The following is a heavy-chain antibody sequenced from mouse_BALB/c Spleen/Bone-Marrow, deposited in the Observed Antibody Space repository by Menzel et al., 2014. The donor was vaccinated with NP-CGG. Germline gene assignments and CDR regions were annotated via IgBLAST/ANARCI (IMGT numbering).Heavy chain of an antibody. CDR1: GFTFSDYY. CDR3: ARVVTTATLYWCFDV. D-gene: IGHD1-2*01. Sequence: EVKLMESGGGLVKPGGSLKLSCAASGFTFSDYYMYWVRQTPEKRLEWVATISDGGSYTYYPDSVKGRFTISRDNAKDNLYLQMSSLKSEDTAMYYCARVVTTATLYWCFDVWGAGTTVTVSS. CDR2: ISDGGSYT. J-gene: IGHJ1*01. V-gene: IGHV5-4*02.